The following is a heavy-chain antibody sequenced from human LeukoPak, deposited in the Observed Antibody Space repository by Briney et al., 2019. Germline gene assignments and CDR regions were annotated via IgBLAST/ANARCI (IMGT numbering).Heavy chain of an antibody. CDR3: ARRGYDILTGYSWYNWFDP. J-gene: IGHJ5*02. Sequence: GGSLRISCAASGFTFTSYAMSWVRPAPGKGLEWVSVFSGSGTTTHYADSVKGRFTISRDDAKNTLYLQMNSLRVEDTAVYYCARRGYDILTGYSWYNWFDPWGQGTLVTVSS. D-gene: IGHD3-9*01. CDR2: FSGSGTTT. V-gene: IGHV3-23*01. CDR1: GFTFTSYA.